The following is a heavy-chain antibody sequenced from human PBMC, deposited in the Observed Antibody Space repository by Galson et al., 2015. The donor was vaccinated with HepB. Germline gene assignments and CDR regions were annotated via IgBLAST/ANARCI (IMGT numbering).Heavy chain of an antibody. D-gene: IGHD3-10*01. CDR2: FDPEDGET. Sequence: SVKVSCKVSGYTLTELSMHWVRQAPGKGLEWMGGFDPEDGETIYAQKFQGRVTMTEDTSTDTAYMELSSLRSEDTAVYYCATRGSGSYYNVEETLGYWGQGTLVTVSS. V-gene: IGHV1-24*01. J-gene: IGHJ4*02. CDR1: GYTLTELS. CDR3: ATRGSGSYYNVEETLGY.